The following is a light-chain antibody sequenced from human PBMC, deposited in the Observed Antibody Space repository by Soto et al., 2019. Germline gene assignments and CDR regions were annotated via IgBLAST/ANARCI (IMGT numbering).Light chain of an antibody. J-gene: IGKJ1*01. V-gene: IGKV1-5*03. CDR3: RQYDDYPWT. CDR1: QSISTW. CDR2: RAS. Sequence: DIQMTQSPSSLSASVGDRVTITCRASQSISTWLAWFQQKPGKAPKLLIYRASSLESGAPSRFSGTGSGTEFTLTISSLQPDDFATYYCRQYDDYPWTFGQGTKVDIK.